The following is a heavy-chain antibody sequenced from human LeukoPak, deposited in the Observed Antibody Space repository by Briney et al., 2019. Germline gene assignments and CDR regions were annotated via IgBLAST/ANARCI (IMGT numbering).Heavy chain of an antibody. CDR1: GFTFSSYA. J-gene: IGHJ1*01. CDR2: ISGSGGST. Sequence: GGSLRLSCAASGFTFSSYAMSWVRQAPGKGLGWVSAISGSGGSTYYADSVKGRFTISRDNSKNTLYLQMNGLRAEDTAVYYCAKDSSSGYYYVEYFQHWGQGTLVTVSS. CDR3: AKDSSSGYYYVEYFQH. V-gene: IGHV3-23*01. D-gene: IGHD3-22*01.